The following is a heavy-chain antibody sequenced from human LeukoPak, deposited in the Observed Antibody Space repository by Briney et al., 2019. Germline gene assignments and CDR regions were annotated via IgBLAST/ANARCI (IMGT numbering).Heavy chain of an antibody. D-gene: IGHD2-2*01. CDR3: AAYCSSTSCYPLDY. J-gene: IGHJ4*02. Sequence: GGSLRFSCAASGFSFSSYSMNWVRQAPGKRLEWVSSISSSSGYIYYADSVKGRFTISRDNAKNSLYLQMNSLRAEDTAVYYCAAYCSSTSCYPLDYWGQGTLVTVSS. V-gene: IGHV3-21*01. CDR2: ISSSSGYI. CDR1: GFSFSSYS.